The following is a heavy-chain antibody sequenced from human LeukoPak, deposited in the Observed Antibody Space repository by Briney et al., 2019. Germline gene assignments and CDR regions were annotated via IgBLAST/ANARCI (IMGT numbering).Heavy chain of an antibody. V-gene: IGHV3-21*01. D-gene: IGHD6-19*01. J-gene: IGHJ4*02. CDR2: ISSSSSYI. CDR3: ARERDGIAVAGLDY. Sequence: GSLRLSCAASGFTFNSYSMNWVRQAPGKGLEWVSSISSSSSYIYYADSVKGRFTISRDNAKNSLYLQMNSLRAEDTAVYYCARERDGIAVAGLDYWGQGTLVTVSS. CDR1: GFTFNSYS.